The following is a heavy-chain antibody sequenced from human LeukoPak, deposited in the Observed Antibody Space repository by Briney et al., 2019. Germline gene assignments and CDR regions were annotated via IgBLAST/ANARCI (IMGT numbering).Heavy chain of an antibody. Sequence: SVKVSCKASGGTFSSHAISWVRQAPGQGLEWMGRIIPIFGIANYAQKFQGRVTITADKSTSTAYMELSSLRSEDTAVYYCARERGPYGDRKRYGMDVWGQGTTVTVSS. CDR1: GGTFSSHA. V-gene: IGHV1-69*04. J-gene: IGHJ6*02. CDR2: IIPIFGIA. D-gene: IGHD4-17*01. CDR3: ARERGPYGDRKRYGMDV.